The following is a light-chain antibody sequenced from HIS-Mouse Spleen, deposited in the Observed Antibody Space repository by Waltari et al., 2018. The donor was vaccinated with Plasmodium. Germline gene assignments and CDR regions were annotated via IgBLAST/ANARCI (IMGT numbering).Light chain of an antibody. V-gene: IGLV3-25*03. J-gene: IGLJ2*01. CDR2: KDS. CDR1: ALPKQV. CDR3: QSADSSGTYRV. Sequence: SYELTQPPSVSVSPGQTARSTCSGDALPKQVAYWYQQKPGQAPVLVIYKDSERPSGIPERFSGSSSGTTVTLTISGVQAEDEADYYCQSADSSGTYRVFGGGTKLTVL.